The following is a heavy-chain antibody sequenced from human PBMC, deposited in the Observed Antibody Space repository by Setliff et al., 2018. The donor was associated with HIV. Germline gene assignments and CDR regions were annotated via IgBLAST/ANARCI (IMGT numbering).Heavy chain of an antibody. CDR1: GASIRGHY. CDR3: AKLSHVDTSLGITYHHFDF. D-gene: IGHD5-18*01. Sequence: PSETLSLTCTVSGASIRGHYWSWIRQTPGKGLEFIAYIYYTGRDTNYNPSLKSRVTISVDTSKNQFSLTLRSVSAADTAVYYCAKLSHVDTSLGITYHHFDFWGRGTLVTVSS. V-gene: IGHV4-59*11. J-gene: IGHJ2*01. CDR2: IYYTGRDT.